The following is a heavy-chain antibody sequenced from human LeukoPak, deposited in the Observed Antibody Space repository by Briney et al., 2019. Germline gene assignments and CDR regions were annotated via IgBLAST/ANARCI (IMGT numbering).Heavy chain of an antibody. V-gene: IGHV3-21*01. Sequence: GGSLRLSCAASGFTFSSYSMNWVRQAPGKGLEWVSSISGSNSYIYYADSMKGRFTISRDNAKNTVYLQMNSLRAEDTAVYYCASKRWLQSSFDYWGQGTLVTVSS. CDR3: ASKRWLQSSFDY. D-gene: IGHD5-24*01. CDR1: GFTFSSYS. CDR2: ISGSNSYI. J-gene: IGHJ4*02.